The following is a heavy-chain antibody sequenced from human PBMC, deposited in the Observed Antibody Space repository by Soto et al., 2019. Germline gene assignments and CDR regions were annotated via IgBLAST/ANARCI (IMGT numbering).Heavy chain of an antibody. J-gene: IGHJ5*02. V-gene: IGHV4-59*08. CDR2: IYYSGST. D-gene: IGHD2-2*01. CDR1: GGSISSYY. CDR3: ARRLGYCSSTSCTTEINWFDP. Sequence: SETLSLTCTVSGGSISSYYWSWIRQPPGKGLEWIGYIYYSGSTNYNPSLKSRVTISVDTSKNQFSLKLSSVTAADTAVYYCARRLGYCSSTSCTTEINWFDPWGQGTLVTV.